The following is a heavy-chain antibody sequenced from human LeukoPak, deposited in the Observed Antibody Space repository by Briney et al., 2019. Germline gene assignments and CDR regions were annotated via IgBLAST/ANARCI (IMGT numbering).Heavy chain of an antibody. CDR1: GFTFSTYG. J-gene: IGHJ4*02. D-gene: IGHD6-6*01. Sequence: PGKSLRLSCAASGFTFSTYGIHWVRQAPGKRLEWVAVMWYDGSKDYYADSVKGRFTISRDTSKNTLYLQMNNLRAEDTAVYYCAKDRETYEYTFDYWGQGTLVTVSS. CDR3: AKDRETYEYTFDY. CDR2: MWYDGSKD. V-gene: IGHV3-33*06.